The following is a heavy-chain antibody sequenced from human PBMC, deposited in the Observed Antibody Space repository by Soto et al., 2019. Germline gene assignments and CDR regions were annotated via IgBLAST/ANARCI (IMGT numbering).Heavy chain of an antibody. Sequence: GGSLRLSCAASGFTFSSYAMSWVRQAPGKGLEWVSAISGSGGSTYYADSVKGRFTISRDNSKNTLYLQMNSLRAEDTAVYYCAKGSPPGRQLLLSFDYWGQGTLVTVSS. CDR3: AKGSPPGRQLLLSFDY. CDR1: GFTFSSYA. V-gene: IGHV3-23*01. CDR2: ISGSGGST. D-gene: IGHD2-15*01. J-gene: IGHJ4*02.